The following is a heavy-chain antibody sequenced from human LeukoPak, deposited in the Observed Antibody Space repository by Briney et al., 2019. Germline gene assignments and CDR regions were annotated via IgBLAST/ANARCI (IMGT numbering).Heavy chain of an antibody. V-gene: IGHV3-23*01. CDR3: AKGSVIAAAVHLDY. CDR1: GFTFSSYA. CDR2: ISGSGGST. Sequence: GGSPRLSCAASGFTFSSYAMSWVRQAPGKGLEWVSAISGSGGSTYYADSVKGRFTISRDNSKNTLYLQMNSLRAEDTAVYYCAKGSVIAAAVHLDYWGQGTLVTVSS. D-gene: IGHD6-25*01. J-gene: IGHJ4*02.